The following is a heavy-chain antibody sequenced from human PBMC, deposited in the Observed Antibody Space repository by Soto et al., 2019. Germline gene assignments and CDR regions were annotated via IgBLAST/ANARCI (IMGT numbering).Heavy chain of an antibody. Sequence: PGGSLRLSCAASGFTFSSYGMHWVRQAPGKGLEWVAVISYDGSNKYYADSVKGRFTISRDNSKNTLYLQMNSLRAEDTAVYYCANLVAGTFYWGQGTLVTVSS. CDR1: GFTFSSYG. J-gene: IGHJ4*02. CDR2: ISYDGSNK. CDR3: ANLVAGTFY. V-gene: IGHV3-30*18. D-gene: IGHD6-19*01.